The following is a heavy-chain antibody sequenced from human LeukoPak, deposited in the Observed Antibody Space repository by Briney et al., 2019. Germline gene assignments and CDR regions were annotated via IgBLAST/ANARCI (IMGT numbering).Heavy chain of an antibody. J-gene: IGHJ4*02. CDR3: AALVPAAKGLIDY. D-gene: IGHD2-2*01. CDR1: GYTFTGYY. V-gene: IGHV1-2*02. Sequence: ASVKVSCKASGYTFTGYYMHWVRQAPGQGLEWMGWINPNSGGTNYAQKFQGRVTMTRDTSISTAYMELSRLRSDDTAVYYCAALVPAAKGLIDYWGQGTLVTVSS. CDR2: INPNSGGT.